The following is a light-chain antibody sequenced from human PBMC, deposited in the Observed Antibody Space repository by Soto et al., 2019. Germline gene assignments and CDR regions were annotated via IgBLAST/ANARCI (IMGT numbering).Light chain of an antibody. J-gene: IGLJ1*01. CDR2: DVS. V-gene: IGLV2-18*02. CDR3: SSFTSSDTEV. Sequence: QSVLTQPPSVSGSPGQSVAISCTGTSSDVGSFNRVSWYQQPPGTAPKLLIYDVSNRPSGVPDRFSGSKSGNTASLTISGRQAADEADYYCSSFTSSDTEVFGTGTKLTVL. CDR1: SSDVGSFNR.